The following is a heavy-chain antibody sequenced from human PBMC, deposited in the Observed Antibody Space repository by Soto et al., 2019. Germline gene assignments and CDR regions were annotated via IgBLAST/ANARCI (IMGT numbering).Heavy chain of an antibody. CDR2: VYYSGST. CDR3: ARAYGYYFDY. V-gene: IGHV4-59*01. Sequence: SETLSLTCTVSGGSISSYYWSWFRQPPGKGLEWIGYVYYSGSTNYNPSLKSRVTISVDTSKNQFSLKLSSVTAADTAVYYCARAYGYYFDYWGQGTLVTVSS. CDR1: GGSISSYY. J-gene: IGHJ4*02. D-gene: IGHD4-17*01.